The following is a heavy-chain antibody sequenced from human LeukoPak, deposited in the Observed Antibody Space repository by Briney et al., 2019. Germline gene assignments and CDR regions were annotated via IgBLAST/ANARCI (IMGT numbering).Heavy chain of an antibody. J-gene: IGHJ6*03. CDR1: GGSFSGYY. Sequence: SETLSLTCAVYGGSFSGYYWSWIRRPRGKGLEWIGAINHSGSTNYNPSLKSRVTISVDTSKNQFSLKLSSVTAADTAVYYCSRGSRDWNYFSDYYFYMDVWGKGTTVTVSS. CDR3: SRGSRDWNYFSDYYFYMDV. D-gene: IGHD1-7*01. CDR2: INHSGST. V-gene: IGHV4-34*01.